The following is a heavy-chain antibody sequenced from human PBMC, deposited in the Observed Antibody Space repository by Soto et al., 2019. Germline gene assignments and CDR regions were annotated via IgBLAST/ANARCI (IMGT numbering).Heavy chain of an antibody. CDR1: GYTLTSYD. V-gene: IGHV1-8*01. J-gene: IGHJ6*02. D-gene: IGHD7-27*01. CDR2: MNPNSGNT. Sequence: GASVKVSCKASGYTLTSYDINWVRQATGQGLEWMGWMNPNSGNTGYAQKFQGRVTMTRNTSISTAYMELSSLRSEDTAVYYCASLPWANYYYYGMDVWGQGTTVTVS. CDR3: ASLPWANYYYYGMDV.